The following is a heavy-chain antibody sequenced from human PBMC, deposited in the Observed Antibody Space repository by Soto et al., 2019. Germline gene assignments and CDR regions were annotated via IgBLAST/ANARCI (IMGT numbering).Heavy chain of an antibody. D-gene: IGHD1-26*01. J-gene: IGHJ6*02. Sequence: GSLRLSCAASGFTFSSYAMSWVRQAPGKGLEWVSAISGSGGSTYYADSVKGRFTISRDNSKNTLYLQMNSLRAEDTAVYYCAKPLGLSGSHGVYYYYGMDVWGQGTTVTVSS. V-gene: IGHV3-23*01. CDR3: AKPLGLSGSHGVYYYYGMDV. CDR1: GFTFSSYA. CDR2: ISGSGGST.